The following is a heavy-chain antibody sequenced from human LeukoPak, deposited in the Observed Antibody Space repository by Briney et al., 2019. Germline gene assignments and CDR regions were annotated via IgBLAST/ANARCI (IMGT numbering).Heavy chain of an antibody. CDR3: ARVSSSGYYYVY. CDR1: GGSISSGSYY. J-gene: IGHJ4*02. V-gene: IGHV4-61*02. D-gene: IGHD3-22*01. Sequence: RSSETLSLTCTVSGGSISSGSYYWSWIRQPAGKGLEWIGRIYTSGSTNYNPSLKSRVTISVDTSKNQFSLKLSSVTAADTAVYYCARVSSSGYYYVYWGQGTLVTVSS. CDR2: IYTSGST.